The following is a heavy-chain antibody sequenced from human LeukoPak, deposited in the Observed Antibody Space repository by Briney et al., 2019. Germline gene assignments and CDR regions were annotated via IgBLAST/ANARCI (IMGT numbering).Heavy chain of an antibody. CDR3: ARVIYCSGGSCYDGARFDP. V-gene: IGHV4-38-2*01. D-gene: IGHD2-15*01. Sequence: PSETLSLTCAVSGYSISSGYYWGWIGQPPGKGLEWIGSIYQSGSTYYNPSLKSRVTISVDTSKNQFSLKLISVTAADTAVYYCARVIYCSGGSCYDGARFDPWGQGTLVTVSS. J-gene: IGHJ5*02. CDR2: IYQSGST. CDR1: GYSISSGYY.